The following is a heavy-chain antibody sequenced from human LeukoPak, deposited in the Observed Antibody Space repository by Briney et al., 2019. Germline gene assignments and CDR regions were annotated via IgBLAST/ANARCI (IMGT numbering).Heavy chain of an antibody. CDR3: AKGNYYYYMDV. CDR1: GFTFDDYA. J-gene: IGHJ6*03. V-gene: IGHV3-9*01. CDR2: ISWNSGSI. Sequence: GRSLRLSCAASGFTFDDYAMHWVRQAPGKGLEWVSGISWNSGSIGYADSVKGRFTISRDNAKNSLYLQMNGLRAEDTALYYCAKGNYYYYMDVWGKGTTVTISS.